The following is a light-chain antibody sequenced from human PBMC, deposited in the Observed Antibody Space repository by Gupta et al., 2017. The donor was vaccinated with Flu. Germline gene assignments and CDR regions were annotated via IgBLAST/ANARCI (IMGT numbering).Light chain of an antibody. CDR1: QSISSY. Sequence: LSASVGDRVTITCRASQSISSYLNWYQQEPGKAPKLLIYAASTLQSGVPSSFSGSGSGTDFTLTISRLQPEDFATYYCQQSDYIPYTFGQGTKVEIK. CDR3: QQSDYIPYT. CDR2: AAS. J-gene: IGKJ2*01. V-gene: IGKV1-39*01.